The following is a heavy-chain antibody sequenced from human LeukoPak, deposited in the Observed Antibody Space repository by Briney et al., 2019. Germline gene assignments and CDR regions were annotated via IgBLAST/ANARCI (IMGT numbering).Heavy chain of an antibody. J-gene: IGHJ4*02. V-gene: IGHV3-66*01. CDR2: IYTGGAT. Sequence: PGGSLRLSCAASGFSINHYYMTWIRQAPGKGLDWVSVIYTGGATNYGDSVKGRFTISRDNSKNTLYLQMNSLRADDTAIYYCARGQSYCGADCYSDWGQGTLVTVSS. CDR1: GFSINHYY. CDR3: ARGQSYCGADCYSD. D-gene: IGHD2-21*02.